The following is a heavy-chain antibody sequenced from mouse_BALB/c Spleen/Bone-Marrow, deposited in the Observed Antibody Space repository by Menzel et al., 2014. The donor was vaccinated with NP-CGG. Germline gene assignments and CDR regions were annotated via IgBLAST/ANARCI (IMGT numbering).Heavy chain of an antibody. CDR1: GYTLTSYT. CDR3: ARRVPYHFDY. J-gene: IGHJ2*01. CDR2: INPNSGYT. D-gene: IGHD2-10*01. V-gene: IGHV1-4*02. Sequence: QVQLKESAAELARPGASVKMSCKASGYTLTSYTMHWVKQRPGQGLEWIGYINPNSGYTEYNQNFKDKATLTTDTSSSTAYLQLSSLTSEDSAVYYCARRVPYHFDYWGQGTTLTVSS.